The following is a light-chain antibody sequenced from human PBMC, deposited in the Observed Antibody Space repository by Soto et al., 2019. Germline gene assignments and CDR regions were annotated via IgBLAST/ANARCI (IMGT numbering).Light chain of an antibody. CDR2: AAS. V-gene: IGKV1-39*01. J-gene: IGKJ2*01. Sequence: DIQMTQSPSSLSASVGDRVTITCRASQSISSYLNWYQQKPGKATKLLIYAASSLQSGVPSRFSGSGSGTDCTLTISSLQPEDFATYYCQQSYSTPPYTGGQATKLEIK. CDR3: QQSYSTPPYT. CDR1: QSISSY.